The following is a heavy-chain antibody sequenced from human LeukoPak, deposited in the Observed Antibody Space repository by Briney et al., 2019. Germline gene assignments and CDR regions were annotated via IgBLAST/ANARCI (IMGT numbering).Heavy chain of an antibody. CDR1: GFTFSSYA. Sequence: GRFLRLSCAASGFTFSSYAMHWVRQAPGKGLEWVAVISYDGNHIFYADSVKGRFTISRDNSKNTLYLQMNSLTTEDTAVYYCARWGGDCYTSTQGFDYWGQGTLVTVSS. D-gene: IGHD2-21*02. V-gene: IGHV3-30*04. J-gene: IGHJ4*02. CDR3: ARWGGDCYTSTQGFDY. CDR2: ISYDGNHI.